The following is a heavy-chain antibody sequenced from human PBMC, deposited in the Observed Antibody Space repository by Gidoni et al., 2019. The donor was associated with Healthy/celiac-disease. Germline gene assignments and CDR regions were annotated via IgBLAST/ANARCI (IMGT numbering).Heavy chain of an antibody. V-gene: IGHV4-39*01. J-gene: IGHJ5*02. CDR2: IYYSGST. CDR3: ARRRLVGATAWFDP. D-gene: IGHD1-26*01. Sequence: WIGSIYYSGSTYYNPSLKSRVTISVDTSKNQFSLKLSSVTAADTAVYYCARRRLVGATAWFDPWGQGTLVTVSS.